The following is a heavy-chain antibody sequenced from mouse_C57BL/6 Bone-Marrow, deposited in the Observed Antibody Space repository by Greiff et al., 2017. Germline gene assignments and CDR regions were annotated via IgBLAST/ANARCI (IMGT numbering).Heavy chain of an antibody. J-gene: IGHJ1*03. Sequence: LMKPGASVKLSCKASGYTFTEYTIHWVKQRSGQGLEWIGGFYPGSGSIKYKEKFKAKATLTADKSSSTVSMELSRLTSEDSAVYFCARDEEGFGTGTSWYFDVWGTGTTVTVSS. CDR2: FYPGSGSI. V-gene: IGHV1-62-2*01. D-gene: IGHD4-1*01. CDR3: ARDEEGFGTGTSWYFDV. CDR1: GYTFTEYT.